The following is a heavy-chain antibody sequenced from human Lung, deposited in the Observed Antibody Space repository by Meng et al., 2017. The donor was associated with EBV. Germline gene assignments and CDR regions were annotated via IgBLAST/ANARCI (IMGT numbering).Heavy chain of an antibody. CDR1: GYTFTGDA. V-gene: IGHV7-4-1*02. J-gene: IGHJ4*02. D-gene: IGHD3-22*01. Sequence: HVQLVQAVSELKTPGASVKLSCKASGYTFTGDAMKWVRQAPGQGLEWMGWINTNTGNPTYAQCFTGRFVFSLDTSVSTAYLQISSLKAEDTAVYYCARGDYYDSSGLDYWGQGTLVTVSS. CDR2: INTNTGNP. CDR3: ARGDYYDSSGLDY.